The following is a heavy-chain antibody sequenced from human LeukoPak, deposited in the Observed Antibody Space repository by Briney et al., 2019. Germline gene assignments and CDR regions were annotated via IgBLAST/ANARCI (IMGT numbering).Heavy chain of an antibody. D-gene: IGHD5-18*01. CDR1: GFTFSSYE. CDR2: ISSSGSTI. Sequence: PGGSLRLSCAASGFTFSSYEMSWVRQAPGKGLEWVSYISSSGSTIYYADSVKGRFTISRDNAKNSLYLQMNSLRAEDTAVYYCARDRTWIQLWLKSLGAFDIWGQGTMVTVSS. CDR3: ARDRTWIQLWLKSLGAFDI. J-gene: IGHJ3*02. V-gene: IGHV3-48*03.